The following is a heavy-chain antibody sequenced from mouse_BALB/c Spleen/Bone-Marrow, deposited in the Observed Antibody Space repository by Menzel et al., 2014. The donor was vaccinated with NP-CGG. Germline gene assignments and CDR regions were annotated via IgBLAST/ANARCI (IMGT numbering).Heavy chain of an antibody. CDR1: GYTFSRYW. CDR3: VRSHYYFDY. J-gene: IGHJ2*01. V-gene: IGHV1-9*01. Sequence: VKVVESGAELMKPGASVKISCKATGYTFSRYWIEWVKQRPGHGLEWIGEILPGNGDTNYNENFKGKATFTADTSSNTAYMQLSSLTSEDSAVYYCVRSHYYFDYWGQGTTLTVSS. CDR2: ILPGNGDT.